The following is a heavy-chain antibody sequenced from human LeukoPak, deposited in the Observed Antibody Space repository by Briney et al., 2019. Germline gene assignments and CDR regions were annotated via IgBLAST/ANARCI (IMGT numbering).Heavy chain of an antibody. D-gene: IGHD3-22*01. CDR3: ARGYYYDSSGYYPDAFDI. Sequence: GGSLRLSCAASGFTFSSYAMHWVRQAPGKGLEWVSYISSSSSTIYYADSVKGRFTISRDNAKNSLYLQMNSLRAEDTAVYYCARGYYYDSSGYYPDAFDIWGQGTMVTVSS. J-gene: IGHJ3*02. CDR1: GFTFSSYA. CDR2: ISSSSSTI. V-gene: IGHV3-48*04.